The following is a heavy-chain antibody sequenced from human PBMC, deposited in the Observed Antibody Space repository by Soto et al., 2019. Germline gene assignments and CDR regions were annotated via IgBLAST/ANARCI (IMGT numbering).Heavy chain of an antibody. D-gene: IGHD3-10*02. V-gene: IGHV4-30-4*01. Sequence: PSETLSLTCTVSGGSISSGDYYWSWIRQPPGKGLEWIGYIYYSGSTYYNPSLKGRFTISRDNAKNSLYLQMNSLRAEDTAVYYCVAIVRGTHFDYWGHGTLVTVSS. CDR1: GGSISSGDYY. CDR2: IYYSGST. CDR3: VAIVRGTHFDY. J-gene: IGHJ4*01.